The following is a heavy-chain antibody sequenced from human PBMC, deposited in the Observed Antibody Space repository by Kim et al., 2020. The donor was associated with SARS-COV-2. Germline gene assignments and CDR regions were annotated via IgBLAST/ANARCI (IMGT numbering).Heavy chain of an antibody. CDR1: GFSFSSYS. J-gene: IGHJ5*02. D-gene: IGHD3-16*01. CDR2: ININSNYR. CDR3: ARDPTKMEGDNGFDL. V-gene: IGHV3-21*01. Sequence: GGSLRLSCVASGFSFSSYSMNWVRQAPGKGLEWVASININSNYRTYADSVRGRFTISRDDAKNSLFLQMNSLRVEDTAVYYCARDPTKMEGDNGFDLWG.